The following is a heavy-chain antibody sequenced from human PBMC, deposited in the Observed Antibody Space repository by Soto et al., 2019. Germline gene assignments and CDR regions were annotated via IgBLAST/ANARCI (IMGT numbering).Heavy chain of an antibody. V-gene: IGHV3-30-3*01. D-gene: IGHD3-10*01. Sequence: GGSLRLSCAAAGFTFSSSAMHWVCQAPGKGLEWVAVISYDGSNKYYADSVKGRFTISRDNSKNTLYLQMNSLRAEDTAVYYCARDGLTSMVRAVIKYYFDYWGQGT. CDR2: ISYDGSNK. CDR3: ARDGLTSMVRAVIKYYFDY. CDR1: GFTFSSSA. J-gene: IGHJ4*02.